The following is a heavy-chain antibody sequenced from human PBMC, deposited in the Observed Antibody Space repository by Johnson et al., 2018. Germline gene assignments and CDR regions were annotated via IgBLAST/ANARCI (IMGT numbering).Heavy chain of an antibody. V-gene: IGHV1-8*01. D-gene: IGHD3-10*01. Sequence: VQLVETGAEVKKPGASVKVSCKASGYTFTNYDLNWVRQATGQGLEWMGWMNPNSGNTGYAQKFQGRVIMTRNTSSSTAYLELSSLRSEDTAVYFCAGSYYYASGTYYYYMDVWGKGTTVAVS. J-gene: IGHJ6*03. CDR3: AGSYYYASGTYYYYMDV. CDR1: GYTFTNYD. CDR2: MNPNSGNT.